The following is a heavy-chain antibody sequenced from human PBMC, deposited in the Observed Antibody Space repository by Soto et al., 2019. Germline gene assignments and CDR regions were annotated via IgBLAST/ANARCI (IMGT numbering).Heavy chain of an antibody. CDR3: ARESSDWSAVDY. Sequence: EVQLVESGGGLVQPGGSLRLSCADSGFTFSRYDMHWVRQGTGKGLEWVSGIDTTGAPYYSGSVKGRFTISRENAKNSLFLEMDSLRPGDTVVYYCARESSDWSAVDYWGQGTLVTVSS. CDR1: GFTFSRYD. CDR2: IDTTGAP. J-gene: IGHJ4*02. D-gene: IGHD6-19*01. V-gene: IGHV3-13*05.